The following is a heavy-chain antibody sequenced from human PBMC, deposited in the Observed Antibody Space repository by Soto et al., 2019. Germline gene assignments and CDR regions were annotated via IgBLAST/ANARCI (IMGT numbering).Heavy chain of an antibody. Sequence: TLSLTCTVSGGSISSSSYYWSWIRQPPGKGLEWIGYIYYSGSTNYNPSLKSRVTISVDTSKNQFSLKLSSVTAADTAVYYCARSDGRYWGQGTLVTVSS. CDR3: ARSDGRY. V-gene: IGHV4-61*01. J-gene: IGHJ4*02. CDR1: GGSISSSSYY. CDR2: IYYSGST.